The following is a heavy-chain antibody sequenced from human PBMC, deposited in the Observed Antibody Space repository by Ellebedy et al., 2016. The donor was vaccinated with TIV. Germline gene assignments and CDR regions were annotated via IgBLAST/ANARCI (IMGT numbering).Heavy chain of an antibody. D-gene: IGHD6-25*01. Sequence: GESLKISCAASGFSFSGWWMHWVRQAPGKGLVWVSRIYGDTGDTHYADSVKGRFTIPSDSAKNTLYLQMNSLRVDDTAVYYCATDRGSDVWGQGTMVTVSA. CDR2: IYGDTGDT. CDR1: GFSFSGWW. J-gene: IGHJ3*01. V-gene: IGHV3-74*01. CDR3: ATDRGSDV.